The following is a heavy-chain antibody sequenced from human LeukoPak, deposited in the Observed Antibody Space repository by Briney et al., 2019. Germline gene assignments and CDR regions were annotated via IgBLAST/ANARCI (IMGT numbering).Heavy chain of an antibody. CDR2: INHSGST. CDR3: ARHQRGYPPLNWFDP. D-gene: IGHD3-22*01. Sequence: PSETLSLTCAVYGGSFSGYYWSWIRQPPGKGLEWIGEINHSGSTNYNPSLKSRVTISVDTSKNQFSLKLSSVTAADTAVYYCARHQRGYPPLNWFDPWGQGTLVTVSS. V-gene: IGHV4-34*01. CDR1: GGSFSGYY. J-gene: IGHJ5*02.